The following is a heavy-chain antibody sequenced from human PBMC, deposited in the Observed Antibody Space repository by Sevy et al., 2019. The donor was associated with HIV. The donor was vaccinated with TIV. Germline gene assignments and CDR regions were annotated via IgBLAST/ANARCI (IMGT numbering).Heavy chain of an antibody. J-gene: IGHJ4*02. D-gene: IGHD3-10*01. CDR2: FDPEDGER. CDR3: TATREYYYGNSSYFDF. V-gene: IGHV1-24*01. CDR1: GNTLTKLS. Sequence: ASVKVSCKVSGNTLTKLSTHWVRQAPGKGLEWMGSFDPEDGERIYAQKFQGRVTMTEDTSTDTAYMDLSSLRSDDTAVYYCTATREYYYGNSSYFDFWGQGTLVTVSS.